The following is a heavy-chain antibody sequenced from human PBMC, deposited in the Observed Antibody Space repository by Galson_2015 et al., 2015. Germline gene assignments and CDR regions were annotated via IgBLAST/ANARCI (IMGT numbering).Heavy chain of an antibody. D-gene: IGHD2-15*01. Sequence: SLRLSCAASGFTFSSYAMSWVRQAPGKGLEWVSAISGSGGSTYYADSVKGRFTISRDNSKNTLYLQMNSLRAEDTAVYYCAKNLGYCSGGSCYPYYYYYYMDVWGKGTTVTVSS. CDR2: ISGSGGST. V-gene: IGHV3-23*01. J-gene: IGHJ6*03. CDR1: GFTFSSYA. CDR3: AKNLGYCSGGSCYPYYYYYYMDV.